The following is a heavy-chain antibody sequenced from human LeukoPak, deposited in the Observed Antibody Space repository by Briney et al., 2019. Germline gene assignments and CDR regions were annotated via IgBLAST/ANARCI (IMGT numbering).Heavy chain of an antibody. CDR2: IYPGDSDT. CDR1: GYSFTSYW. D-gene: IGHD6-6*01. CDR3: ARVSSSGPPGYYYYMDV. Sequence: ESLKISSKGSGYSFTSYWIGWVRQMPGKGLEWMGIIYPGDSDTRYSPSFQGQVTISADKSISTAYLQWSSLKASDTAMYYCARVSSSGPPGYYYYMDVWGKGTTVTVSS. J-gene: IGHJ6*03. V-gene: IGHV5-51*01.